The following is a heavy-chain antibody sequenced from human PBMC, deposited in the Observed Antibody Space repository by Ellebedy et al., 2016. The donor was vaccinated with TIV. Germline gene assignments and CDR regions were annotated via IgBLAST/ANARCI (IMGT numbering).Heavy chain of an antibody. CDR1: GFTFSNAW. Sequence: GGSLRLXXAASGFTFSNAWMSWVRQAPGKGLEWVGRIKSKTDGGTTDYAAPVKGRFTISRDDSKNTLYLQMNSLKTEDTAVYYCTRNQGHFYYDFWSGYFDAFDIWGQGTMVTVSS. CDR2: IKSKTDGGTT. D-gene: IGHD3-3*01. V-gene: IGHV3-15*01. J-gene: IGHJ3*02. CDR3: TRNQGHFYYDFWSGYFDAFDI.